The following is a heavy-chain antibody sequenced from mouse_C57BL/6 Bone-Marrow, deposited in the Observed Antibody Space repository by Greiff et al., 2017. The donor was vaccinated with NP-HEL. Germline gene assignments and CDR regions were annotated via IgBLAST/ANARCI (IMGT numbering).Heavy chain of an antibody. CDR2: IDPSDSET. V-gene: IGHV1-52*01. CDR3: ARNYGSSYFDY. J-gene: IGHJ2*01. CDR1: GYTFTSYW. Sequence: QVQLQQPGAELVRPGSSVKLSCKASGYTFTSYWMHWVKQRPIQGLEWIGNIDPSDSETHYNQKFKDKATLTVEKSSSTAYMQLSSLTSEDSAVYYCARNYGSSYFDYWGQGTTLTVSS. D-gene: IGHD1-1*01.